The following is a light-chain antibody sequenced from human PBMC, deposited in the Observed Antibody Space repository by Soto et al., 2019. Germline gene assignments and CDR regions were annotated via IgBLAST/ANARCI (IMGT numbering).Light chain of an antibody. J-gene: IGKJ4*01. CDR2: DAS. V-gene: IGKV3-15*01. CDR1: QSVSSN. CDR3: QQYNNWPPLT. Sequence: EIVMTQSPATLSVSPGERATLSCRASQSVSSNLAWYQQKPGQAPRLLINDASTRATGIAARFSGSGSETEFTLNISSLQSEDFAVYYCQQYNNWPPLTFGGGTKVEIK.